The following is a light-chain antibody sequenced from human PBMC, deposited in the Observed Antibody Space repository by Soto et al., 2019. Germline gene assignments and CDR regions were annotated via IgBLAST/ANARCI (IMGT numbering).Light chain of an antibody. CDR2: GVS. CDR1: RSDVGAYNY. V-gene: IGLV2-14*01. CDR3: GSFTTSRIWV. Sequence: QSALTQPASVSGSPGQSIAISCTGTRSDVGAYNYVSWYQQQPGKGPNLLIYGVSNRPSGVSNRFSGSKSGNTASLTISGLQLEDEDDYFCGSFTTSRIWVFGGGTQLTVL. J-gene: IGLJ3*02.